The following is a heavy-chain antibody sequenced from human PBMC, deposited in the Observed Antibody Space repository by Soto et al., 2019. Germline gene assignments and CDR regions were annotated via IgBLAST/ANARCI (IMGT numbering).Heavy chain of an antibody. Sequence: GGSLRLSCAVSGFTFSSYAMSWVRQAPGKGLEWVSAISGSGGSTYYADSVKGRFTISRDNSKNTLYLQMNSLRAEDTAVYYCAKASGPHYYDSSGYYPDAFDIWGQGTMVTVSS. CDR3: AKASGPHYYDSSGYYPDAFDI. J-gene: IGHJ3*02. CDR1: GFTFSSYA. D-gene: IGHD3-22*01. V-gene: IGHV3-23*01. CDR2: ISGSGGST.